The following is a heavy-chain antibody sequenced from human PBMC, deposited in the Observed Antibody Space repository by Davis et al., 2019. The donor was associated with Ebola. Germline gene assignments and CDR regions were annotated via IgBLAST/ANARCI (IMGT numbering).Heavy chain of an antibody. CDR2: INHSGST. D-gene: IGHD3-3*01. Sequence: SETLSLTCAVYGGSFSGYYWSWIRQPPGKGLEWIGEINHSGSTNYNPSLKSRVTISVDTSKNQFSLKLSSVTAAATAVYYCARGTTATVLRFLEWLSLHWFDPWGQGTLVTVSS. CDR3: ARGTTATVLRFLEWLSLHWFDP. V-gene: IGHV4-34*01. CDR1: GGSFSGYY. J-gene: IGHJ5*02.